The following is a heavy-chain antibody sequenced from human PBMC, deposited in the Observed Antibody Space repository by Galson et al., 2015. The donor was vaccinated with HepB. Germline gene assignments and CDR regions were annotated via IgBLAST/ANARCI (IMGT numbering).Heavy chain of an antibody. D-gene: IGHD6-6*01. J-gene: IGHJ4*02. Sequence: SLRLSCAASGFTFSRYGIHWVRQAPGKGLEWVAVISYGGGQKKYADSVKGRFTISRDVSMNTIYLQASSLREEDTAVYHCAKGDVAFTSSSGGFDYWGQGTRVTVSS. CDR2: ISYGGGQK. CDR1: GFTFSRYG. V-gene: IGHV3-30*18. CDR3: AKGDVAFTSSSGGFDY.